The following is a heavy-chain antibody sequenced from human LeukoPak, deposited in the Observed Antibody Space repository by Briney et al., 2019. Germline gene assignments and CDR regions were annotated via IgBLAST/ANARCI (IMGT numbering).Heavy chain of an antibody. J-gene: IGHJ4*02. CDR3: ARDKYDFWSGTFDN. V-gene: IGHV3-53*01. Sequence: PGGSLRLSCAASGFTVSGNYMSWVRQAPGKGLEWVSVIYSGGTTYYADSVKGRFTISRDNSKNTLYLQMNSLRAEDTAVYYCARDKYDFWSGTFDNWGQGTLVTISS. CDR1: GFTVSGNY. D-gene: IGHD3-3*01. CDR2: IYSGGTT.